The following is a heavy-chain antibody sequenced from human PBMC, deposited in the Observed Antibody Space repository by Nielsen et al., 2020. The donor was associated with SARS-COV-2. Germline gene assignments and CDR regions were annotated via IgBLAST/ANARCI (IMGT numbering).Heavy chain of an antibody. CDR3: ARALRGYAVNWFDP. CDR1: GVSISSYY. V-gene: IGHV4-34*09. J-gene: IGHJ5*02. Sequence: SETLSLTCTASGVSISSYYWGWIRQPPGKGLEWIGEINHSGSTNYNPSLKSRVTISVDTSKNQFSLKLSSVTAADTAVYYCARALRGYAVNWFDPWGQGTLVTVSS. CDR2: INHSGST. D-gene: IGHD5-12*01.